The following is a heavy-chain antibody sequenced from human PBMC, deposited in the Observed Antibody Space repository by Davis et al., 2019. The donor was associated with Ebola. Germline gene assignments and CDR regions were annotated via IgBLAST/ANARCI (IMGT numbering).Heavy chain of an antibody. CDR1: GFTFSTYA. CDR2: ISSDGRTI. V-gene: IGHV3-64*01. D-gene: IGHD2-21*02. Sequence: GGSLRLSCAASGFTFSTYAMHWVRQAPGKGLEYLSAISSDGRTIYYANSVKGRFTISRDNSKNTLYLQMNSLRAEDTAVYYCARATACDYWGQGTLVTVSS. J-gene: IGHJ4*02. CDR3: ARATACDY.